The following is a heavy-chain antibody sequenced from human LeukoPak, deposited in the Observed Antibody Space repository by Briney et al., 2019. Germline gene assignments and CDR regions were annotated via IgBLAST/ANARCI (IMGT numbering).Heavy chain of an antibody. Sequence: SETLSLTCTVSGGSVSSYYWSRIRQPPGKGLEWIGYIYYSGSTNYNPSLKSRVTISVDTSKNQFSLKLSSVTAADTAVYYCAREQNWGYGDYGGFDYWGQGTLVTVSS. V-gene: IGHV4-59*02. CDR1: GGSVSSYY. J-gene: IGHJ4*02. CDR2: IYYSGST. D-gene: IGHD4-17*01. CDR3: AREQNWGYGDYGGFDY.